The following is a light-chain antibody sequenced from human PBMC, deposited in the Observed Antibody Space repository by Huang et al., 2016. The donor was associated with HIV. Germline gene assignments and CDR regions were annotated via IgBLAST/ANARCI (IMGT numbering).Light chain of an antibody. CDR1: QSINNNY. Sequence: EIVLTQSPGPLSLSPGEGATLSCRASQSINNNYLAWFQQKPGQPPRLLIYVASSRATGVPDRFTGSGSGTDFNLSISRLEIQDFAMYCCQHYGTSPQTVGQGTKLEIK. J-gene: IGKJ2*01. CDR2: VAS. V-gene: IGKV3-20*01. CDR3: QHYGTSPQT.